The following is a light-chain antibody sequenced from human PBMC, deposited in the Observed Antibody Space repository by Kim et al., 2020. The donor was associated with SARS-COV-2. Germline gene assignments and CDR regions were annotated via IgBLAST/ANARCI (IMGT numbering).Light chain of an antibody. J-gene: IGLJ3*02. CDR2: EYS. V-gene: IGLV6-57*01. CDR1: SGSIASSY. CDR3: QSYDSSNQGV. Sequence: TIHVSSTRSSGSIASSYVQCYPQRPCSSPTTVIYEYSQRPPGVPDRFSGSIDSSSNSASLTISGLKTEDEADYYCQSYDSSNQGVFGGGTKLTVL.